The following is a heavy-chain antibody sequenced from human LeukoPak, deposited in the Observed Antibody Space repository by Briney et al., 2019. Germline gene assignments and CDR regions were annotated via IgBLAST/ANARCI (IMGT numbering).Heavy chain of an antibody. V-gene: IGHV4-39*07. CDR3: ARRGYSYGNFDY. CDR2: IYYSGST. CDR1: GGSISSSSYY. J-gene: IGHJ4*02. Sequence: SETLSLTCTVSGGSISSSSYYWGWIRQPPGKGLEWIGSIYYSGSTYYNPSLKSRVTISVDTSKNQFSLKLSSVTAADTAVYYCARRGYSYGNFDYWGQGTLVTVSS. D-gene: IGHD5-18*01.